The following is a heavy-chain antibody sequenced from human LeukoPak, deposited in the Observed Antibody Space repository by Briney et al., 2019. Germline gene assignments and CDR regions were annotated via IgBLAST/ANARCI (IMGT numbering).Heavy chain of an antibody. CDR3: AGGGYSYGWLFDY. CDR1: GGSISSGGYY. Sequence: SETLSLTCTVSGGSISSGGYYWSWIRQHPGKGLEWIGYIYYSGSTYYNPSLKSRVTISVDTSKNQFSLKLSSVTAADTAVYYCAGGGYSYGWLFDYWGQGTLVTVSS. CDR2: IYYSGST. V-gene: IGHV4-31*03. J-gene: IGHJ4*02. D-gene: IGHD5-18*01.